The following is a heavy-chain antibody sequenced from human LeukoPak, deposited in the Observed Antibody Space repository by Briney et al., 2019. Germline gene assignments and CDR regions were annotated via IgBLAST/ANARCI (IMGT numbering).Heavy chain of an antibody. V-gene: IGHV1-69*05. D-gene: IGHD7-27*01. J-gene: IGHJ4*02. CDR2: IIPIFGTA. CDR1: GCTFTSYD. Sequence: ASVKVSCKASGCTFTSYDINWVRQATGQGLEWMGGIIPIFGTANYAQKFQGRVTITTDESTSTAYMELSSLRSEDTAVYYCARETGEYYFDYWGQGTLVTVFS. CDR3: ARETGEYYFDY.